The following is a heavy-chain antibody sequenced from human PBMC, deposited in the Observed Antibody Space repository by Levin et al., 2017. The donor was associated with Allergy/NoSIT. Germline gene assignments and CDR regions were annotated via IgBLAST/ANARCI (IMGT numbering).Heavy chain of an antibody. CDR3: ARDKGQFSEWLFYFDY. J-gene: IGHJ4*02. Sequence: GESLKISCAASGFTLSSSGMHRVRQAPGKGLEWVAVIWSDGSKTYYADSVEGRFTISRDNSKNTLFLQMDSLRADDTAVYYCARDKGQFSEWLFYFDYWGQGTLVTVSS. D-gene: IGHD3-3*01. CDR1: GFTLSSSG. V-gene: IGHV3-33*01. CDR2: IWSDGSKT.